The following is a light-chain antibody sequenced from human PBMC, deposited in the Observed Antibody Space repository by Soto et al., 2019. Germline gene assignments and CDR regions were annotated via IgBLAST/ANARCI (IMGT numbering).Light chain of an antibody. V-gene: IGKV1-33*01. J-gene: IGKJ5*01. Sequence: DIQMTQSPSSLSASVGDRVTITCQASQDISNYLNWYQQKPGKAPKLLIYDASNLETGVPSRLSGSGSGTDFTFTISSLQPEDIATYYWQQYDKLPFTVGQGTLLEIK. CDR1: QDISNY. CDR3: QQYDKLPFT. CDR2: DAS.